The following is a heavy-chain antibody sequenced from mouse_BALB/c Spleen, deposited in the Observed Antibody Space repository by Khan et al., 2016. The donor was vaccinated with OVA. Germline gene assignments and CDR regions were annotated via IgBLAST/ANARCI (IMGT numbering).Heavy chain of an antibody. CDR1: GYTFINYW. V-gene: IGHV1-7*01. Sequence: QVGLVESGAELAKPGASVKMSCKASGYTFINYWILWVKQRPGQGLEWIGYINPSTGYTEYNQNFKDKATLTADKSSSTAYMQLSSLTSEDSAVYYCARRGLRWDFDYWGQGTTLTVSS. CDR3: ARRGLRWDFDY. CDR2: INPSTGYT. D-gene: IGHD1-1*01. J-gene: IGHJ2*01.